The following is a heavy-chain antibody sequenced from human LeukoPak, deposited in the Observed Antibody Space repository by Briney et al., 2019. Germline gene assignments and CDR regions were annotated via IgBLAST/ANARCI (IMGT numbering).Heavy chain of an antibody. V-gene: IGHV4-34*01. CDR2: INHSGST. Sequence: SETLSLTCAVYGGSFSGYYCTWIRQPPGKGLEWIGEINHSGSTNYNPSLKSRVTISVDTSKNQFSLKLSSVTAADTAVYYCARGQYYYDSSGLDYWGQGTLVTVSS. CDR1: GGSFSGYY. D-gene: IGHD3-22*01. CDR3: ARGQYYYDSSGLDY. J-gene: IGHJ4*02.